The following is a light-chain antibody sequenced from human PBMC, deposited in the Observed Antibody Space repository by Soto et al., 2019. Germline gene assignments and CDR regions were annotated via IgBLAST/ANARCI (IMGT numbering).Light chain of an antibody. CDR2: AAS. Sequence: EIVLTQSPGTLSLSPGERATLSCRASRSLSSSYVVWYQQKPGQAPRLLIYAASRRATGIADRCSGSGSATEYTLTISRMQAEHFSVYYCQQQGTFGQENTVEIK. V-gene: IGKV3-20*01. J-gene: IGKJ2*01. CDR3: QQQGT. CDR1: RSLSSSY.